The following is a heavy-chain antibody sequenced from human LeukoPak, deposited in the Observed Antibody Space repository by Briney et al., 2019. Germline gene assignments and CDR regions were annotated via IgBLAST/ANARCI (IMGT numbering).Heavy chain of an antibody. D-gene: IGHD3-10*02. J-gene: IGHJ4*02. CDR3: AKKMLAHMDV. V-gene: IGHV3-23*01. Sequence: GGSLRLSCAASGFTFSSYAMSWVRQAPGKGLQWVSAIGGSGGSAHYADSVKGRFTISSDNSKNTLYLQMNSLRAEDTAVYYCAKKMLAHMDVWGQGTLVTVSS. CDR1: GFTFSSYA. CDR2: IGGSGGSA.